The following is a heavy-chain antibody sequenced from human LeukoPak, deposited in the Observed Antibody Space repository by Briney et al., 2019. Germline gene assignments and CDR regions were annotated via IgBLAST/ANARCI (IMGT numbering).Heavy chain of an antibody. Sequence: PGGSLRLSCAASGFTVSSNYMSWVRQAPGKGLEWVSVIYSGGSTYYADSVKGRFTISRDNSKNTLYLQMNSLRAEDTAVYYCAREGYDFWSGYYDYWGQGTLVTVSS. J-gene: IGHJ4*02. CDR3: AREGYDFWSGYYDY. V-gene: IGHV3-53*01. D-gene: IGHD3-3*01. CDR2: IYSGGST. CDR1: GFTVSSNY.